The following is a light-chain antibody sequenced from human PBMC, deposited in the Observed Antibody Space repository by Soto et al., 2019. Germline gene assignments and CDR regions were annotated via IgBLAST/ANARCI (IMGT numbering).Light chain of an antibody. CDR2: DAS. CDR3: QHYNGYPYT. J-gene: IGKJ2*01. Sequence: DIQMTQSPSPLSASIGDRATITCRASQSIDNWLAWYQQKPGKAPQLLIYDASRVKTGVPSRFTASGSGTEFTLTINTLQADDSATYFCQHYNGYPYTFGPGTKVDIK. V-gene: IGKV1-5*01. CDR1: QSIDNW.